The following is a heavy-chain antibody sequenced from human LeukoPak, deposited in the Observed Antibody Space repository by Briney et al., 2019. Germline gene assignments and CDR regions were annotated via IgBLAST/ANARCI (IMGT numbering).Heavy chain of an antibody. Sequence: SQTLSLTCALSGDSVSSNSAAWNWIRQSPSRGLEWLGRTYYRSKWYNDYAVSVKSRITINPDTSKNQFSLQLNSVTPEDTAVYYCARDLCTNGVCYDYYFDYWGQGTLVTVSS. J-gene: IGHJ4*02. CDR3: ARDLCTNGVCYDYYFDY. CDR1: GDSVSSNSAA. D-gene: IGHD2-8*01. V-gene: IGHV6-1*01. CDR2: TYYRSKWYN.